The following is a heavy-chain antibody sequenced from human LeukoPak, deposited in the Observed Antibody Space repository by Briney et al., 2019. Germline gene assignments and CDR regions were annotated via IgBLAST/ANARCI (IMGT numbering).Heavy chain of an antibody. D-gene: IGHD6-19*01. CDR2: INWNGGST. J-gene: IGHJ4*02. CDR1: GFTFDDYG. Sequence: PGGSLRLSCAASGFTFDDYGMSWVRHAPGKGLEWVSGINWNGGSTGYADSVKGRFTISRDNAKNSLYLQMNSLRAEDTALYYCARLRALSSGWYIDYWGQGTLVTVSS. V-gene: IGHV3-20*04. CDR3: ARLRALSSGWYIDY.